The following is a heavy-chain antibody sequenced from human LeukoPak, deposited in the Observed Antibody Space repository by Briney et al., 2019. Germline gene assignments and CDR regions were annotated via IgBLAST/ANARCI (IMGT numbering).Heavy chain of an antibody. CDR1: GGSISSYY. CDR3: ARVALGGSGSYYYYYYYMDV. V-gene: IGHV4-4*07. Sequence: HPSETLSLTCTVSGGSISSYYWSWIRQPAGKGLEWIGRIYTSGSTNYNPSLKSRVTMSVDTSKNRFSLKLSSVTAADTAVYYCARVALGGSGSYYYYYYYMDVWGKGTTVTVSS. D-gene: IGHD3-10*01. CDR2: IYTSGST. J-gene: IGHJ6*03.